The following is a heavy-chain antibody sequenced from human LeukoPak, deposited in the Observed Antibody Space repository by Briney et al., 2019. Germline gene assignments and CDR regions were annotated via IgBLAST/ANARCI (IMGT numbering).Heavy chain of an antibody. D-gene: IGHD5-24*01. V-gene: IGHV4-31*03. CDR2: IYYSGRT. CDR1: GGSVSSGRFY. Sequence: PSETLSLTGSVSGGSVSSGRFYWNWIRQHPGKGLEWIGYIYYSGRTHYNPSLKSRLSISLDTSESQFSLRLTSATAADTAVYYCARVPISYNYGDYVDYWGQGTLVTVSS. J-gene: IGHJ4*02. CDR3: ARVPISYNYGDYVDY.